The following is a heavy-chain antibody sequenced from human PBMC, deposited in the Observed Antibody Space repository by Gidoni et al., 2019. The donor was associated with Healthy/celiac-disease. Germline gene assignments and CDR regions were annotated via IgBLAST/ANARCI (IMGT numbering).Heavy chain of an antibody. J-gene: IGHJ6*02. CDR3: ARDPSYDFWSGYYTPYYYYGMDV. Sequence: QVQLVESGGGVVQPGRSLRLSCAASGFTFSSYGMHWVRQAPGKGLAWVAVIWYDGSNKYYADSVKGRFTISRDNSKNTLYLQMNSLRAEDTAVYYCARDPSYDFWSGYYTPYYYYGMDVWGQGTTVTVSS. CDR2: IWYDGSNK. CDR1: GFTFSSYG. V-gene: IGHV3-33*01. D-gene: IGHD3-3*01.